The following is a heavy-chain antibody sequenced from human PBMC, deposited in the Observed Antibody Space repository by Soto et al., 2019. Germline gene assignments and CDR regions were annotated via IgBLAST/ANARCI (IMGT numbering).Heavy chain of an antibody. J-gene: IGHJ5*02. D-gene: IGHD3-22*01. V-gene: IGHV4-59*08. Sequence: SETLSLTCTVSGGSISSYYWSWIRQPPGKGLEWIGYIYYSGSTYYNPSLNSRVTLSIDMTNSHVSLILNSVTAADTAVYYCARVGPWVPYYYDSSPYTFENWFDPWGQGTLVTVSS. CDR3: ARVGPWVPYYYDSSPYTFENWFDP. CDR2: IYYSGST. CDR1: GGSISSYY.